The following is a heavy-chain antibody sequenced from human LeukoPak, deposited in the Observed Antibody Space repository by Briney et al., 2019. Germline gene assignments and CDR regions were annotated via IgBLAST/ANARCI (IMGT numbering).Heavy chain of an antibody. CDR2: IYTSGST. CDR1: GGSISSGSYY. Sequence: PSQTLSLTCTVSGGSISSGSYYWSWIRQPAGKGLEWIGRIYTSGSTNYNPSLKSRVTMSVDTSKNQFSLKLSSVTAADTAVYYCARVGGYSGYAFDYWGQGTLVTVPS. D-gene: IGHD5-12*01. J-gene: IGHJ4*02. V-gene: IGHV4-61*02. CDR3: ARVGGYSGYAFDY.